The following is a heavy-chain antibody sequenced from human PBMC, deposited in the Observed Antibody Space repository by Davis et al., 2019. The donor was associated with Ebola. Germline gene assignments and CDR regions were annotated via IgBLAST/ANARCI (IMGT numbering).Heavy chain of an antibody. CDR3: AKDRVTIFGVVIISGMDV. Sequence: GESLKISCAASGFTFSSYALSWVRQPPGKGLDWVSTISDRGSSTYYADSVKGRFTISRDNSKNTLFLQMNSLRAEDTAVYYCAKDRVTIFGVVIISGMDVWGQGTTVTVSS. J-gene: IGHJ6*02. V-gene: IGHV3-23*01. CDR1: GFTFSSYA. CDR2: ISDRGSST. D-gene: IGHD3-3*01.